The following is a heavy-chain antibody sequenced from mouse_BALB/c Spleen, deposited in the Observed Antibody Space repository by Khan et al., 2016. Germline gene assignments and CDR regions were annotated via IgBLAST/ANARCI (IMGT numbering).Heavy chain of an antibody. Sequence: QIQLVQSGPELKKPGETVKISCKASGYTFTNYGMNWVKQAPGKGLKWMGWINTYTGEPTYADDFKGRFAFSLETSASTAYLQINNLKNEDTATYFCAREGLRRTGYAMDYWGQGTSVTFS. CDR2: INTYTGEP. J-gene: IGHJ4*01. CDR3: AREGLRRTGYAMDY. V-gene: IGHV9-3-1*01. CDR1: GYTFTNYG. D-gene: IGHD2-4*01.